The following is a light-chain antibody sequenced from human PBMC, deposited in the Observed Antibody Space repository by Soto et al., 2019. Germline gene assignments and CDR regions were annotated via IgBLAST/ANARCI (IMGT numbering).Light chain of an antibody. CDR3: QQYGGSPRLT. J-gene: IGKJ4*01. CDR2: GAS. V-gene: IGKV3-20*01. Sequence: EIVLTQSPGTLSLSPGERATLSCRASQSVSSNYLAWYQQKPGQAPRLLIYGASSRATGIPDRFSGSGSGTDFTLTISSLEPEDFAVYYCQQYGGSPRLTFGGGTKVEIK. CDR1: QSVSSNY.